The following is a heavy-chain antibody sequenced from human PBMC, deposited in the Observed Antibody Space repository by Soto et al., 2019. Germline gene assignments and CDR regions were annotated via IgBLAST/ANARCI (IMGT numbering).Heavy chain of an antibody. Sequence: GGSLRLSCAASGFTFSSYGMHWVRQAPGKGLEWVAVIWYDGSNKYYADSVKGRFTISRDNSKNTLYLQMNSLRAEDTAVCYCARTPSIHDYGDPEYFQHWGQGTLVTVSS. CDR1: GFTFSSYG. J-gene: IGHJ1*01. CDR2: IWYDGSNK. D-gene: IGHD4-17*01. CDR3: ARTPSIHDYGDPEYFQH. V-gene: IGHV3-33*01.